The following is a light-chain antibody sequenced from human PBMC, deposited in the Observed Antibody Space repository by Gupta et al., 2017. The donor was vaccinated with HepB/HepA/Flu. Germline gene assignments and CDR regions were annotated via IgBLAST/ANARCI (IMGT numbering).Light chain of an antibody. Sequence: EIVLTQSPGTLSLSPGERATLSCRASQTISSDYLAWYQQKLGQAPRLLVYGASSRATGVPDRFVGSGSRTDFTLTITSLEPGYFAIYYCQQYSASQYTFGQGTRLEIK. CDR3: QQYSASQYT. CDR2: GAS. V-gene: IGKV3-20*01. CDR1: QTISSDY. J-gene: IGKJ2*01.